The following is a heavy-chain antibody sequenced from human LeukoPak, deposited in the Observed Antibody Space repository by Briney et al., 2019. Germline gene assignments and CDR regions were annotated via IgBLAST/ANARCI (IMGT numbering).Heavy chain of an antibody. V-gene: IGHV4-61*02. CDR3: ARQMDYGDYVWFGY. D-gene: IGHD4-17*01. CDR1: GGSISSSSYY. CDR2: IYTSGST. J-gene: IGHJ4*02. Sequence: SETLSLTCTVSGGSISSSSYYWSWIRQPAGKGLEWIGRIYTSGSTNYNPSLKSRVTISVDTSKNQFSLKLSSVTAADTAVYYCARQMDYGDYVWFGYWGQGTLVTVSS.